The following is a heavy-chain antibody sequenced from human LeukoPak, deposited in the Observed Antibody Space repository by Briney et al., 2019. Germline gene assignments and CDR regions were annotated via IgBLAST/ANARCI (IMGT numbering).Heavy chain of an antibody. D-gene: IGHD4-17*01. Sequence: SETLSLTCTVSGGSISSGGYYWSWIRQPPGKGLEWIGYIYHSENTYYNPSLKSRVTIAVDTSKNQFSLKLRSVTAADTAVYYCVRTGEVTTVCDSWGQGNLVTVSS. CDR1: GGSISSGGYY. J-gene: IGHJ4*02. CDR2: IYHSENT. V-gene: IGHV4-30-2*01. CDR3: VRTGEVTTVCDS.